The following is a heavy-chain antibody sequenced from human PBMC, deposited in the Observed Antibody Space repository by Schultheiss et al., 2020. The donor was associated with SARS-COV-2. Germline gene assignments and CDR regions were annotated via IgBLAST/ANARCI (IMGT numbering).Heavy chain of an antibody. CDR3: ARDTYSDYYFDY. CDR2: ISYDGSNK. J-gene: IGHJ4*02. CDR1: GFTFSSYA. D-gene: IGHD1-26*01. V-gene: IGHV3-30-3*01. Sequence: GGSLRLSCAASGFTFSSYAMHWVRQAPGKGLEWVAVISYDGSNKYYADSVKGRFTISRDNSKNTLYLQMNSLRAEDTAVYYCARDTYSDYYFDYWGQGTLVTVSS.